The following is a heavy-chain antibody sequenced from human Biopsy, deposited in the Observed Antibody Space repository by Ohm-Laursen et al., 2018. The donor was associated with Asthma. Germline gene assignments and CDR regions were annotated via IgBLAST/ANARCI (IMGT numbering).Heavy chain of an antibody. D-gene: IGHD3-10*01. J-gene: IGHJ6*02. CDR1: GGTFSNYA. CDR3: AESDYYGSGYYYGMDA. CDR2: IIPIFGTA. V-gene: IGHV1-69*01. Sequence: SSVKVSCKASGGTFSNYAISWVRQAPGQGLEWMGGIIPIFGTANYAQKFQGRVTITADESTSTAYMELSSLRSEDTAVYYCAESDYYGSGYYYGMDAWGQGTTVTVSS.